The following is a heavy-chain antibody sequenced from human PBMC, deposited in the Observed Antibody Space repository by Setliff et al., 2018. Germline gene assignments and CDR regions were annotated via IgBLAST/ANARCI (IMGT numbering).Heavy chain of an antibody. CDR2: ISYSGAT. CDR3: AKDYRRDGYWDIDY. J-gene: IGHJ4*02. Sequence: SETLSLTCTVSGGSISSYSWSWIRQPPGKGLQWIGYISYSGATNYNPSLKSRVTISFNTSKNQISLKLSSVTPADTAVYYCAKDYRRDGYWDIDYWGQGTLVTVSS. CDR1: GGSISSYS. V-gene: IGHV4-59*01. D-gene: IGHD3-16*02.